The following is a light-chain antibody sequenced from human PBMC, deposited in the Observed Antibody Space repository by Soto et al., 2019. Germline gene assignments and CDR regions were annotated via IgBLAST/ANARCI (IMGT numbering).Light chain of an antibody. CDR2: EVS. Sequence: QSALTQPASVSGSPGQSITISCTGTSSDVGAYNYVSWYQQHPGKAPKLMIYEVSHRPSGVSDRFSGSRSGNTASLTISGLQAEDESDYYCISYTSSSTWVFGGGTKLTVL. V-gene: IGLV2-14*01. CDR1: SSDVGAYNY. CDR3: ISYTSSSTWV. J-gene: IGLJ3*02.